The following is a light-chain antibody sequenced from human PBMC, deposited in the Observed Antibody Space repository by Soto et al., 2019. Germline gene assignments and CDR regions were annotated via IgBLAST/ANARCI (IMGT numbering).Light chain of an antibody. CDR1: SSDGGSYNL. V-gene: IGLV2-23*02. CDR2: EVS. J-gene: IGLJ2*01. Sequence: QSVLTQPASVSGSPGQSITISCTGTSSDGGSYNLVSWYQQHPGKAPKLMIYEVSKRPSGVSNRFSGSKSGNTASLTISGLQADDEADYYCCSYAGSSPFVVFGGGTKLTVL. CDR3: CSYAGSSPFVV.